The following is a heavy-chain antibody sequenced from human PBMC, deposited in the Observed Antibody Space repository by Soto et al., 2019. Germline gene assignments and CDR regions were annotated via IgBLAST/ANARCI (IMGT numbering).Heavy chain of an antibody. Sequence: GGSLRLSCTASGFTYSDHGLHWVRQAPGKGLEWVSSISGSVGSTFYADSVKGRFTISRDNSMNTLYLQMNSLRAEDAAVYYCAKDRTIASRNFDSWGQGALVNVSS. V-gene: IGHV3-23*01. D-gene: IGHD6-6*01. CDR1: GFTYSDHG. CDR2: ISGSVGST. CDR3: AKDRTIASRNFDS. J-gene: IGHJ4*02.